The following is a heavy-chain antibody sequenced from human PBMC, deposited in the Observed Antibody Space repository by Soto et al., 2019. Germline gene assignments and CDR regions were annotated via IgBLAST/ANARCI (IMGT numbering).Heavy chain of an antibody. D-gene: IGHD5-12*01. CDR2: ISSSSSTI. V-gene: IGHV3-48*01. CDR3: TRADSGYAPGYYYYGMDV. Sequence: EVQLVESGGGLVQPGGSLRLSCAASGFTFSSYSMNWVRQAPGKGLEWVSYISSSSSTIYYADSVKGRFTISRDNAKNSLYLQMNSLTAEDTAVYYCTRADSGYAPGYYYYGMDVWGQGTTVTVSS. CDR1: GFTFSSYS. J-gene: IGHJ6*02.